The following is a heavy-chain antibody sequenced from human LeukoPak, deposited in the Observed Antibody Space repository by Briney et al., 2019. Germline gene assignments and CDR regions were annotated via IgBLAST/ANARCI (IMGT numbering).Heavy chain of an antibody. Sequence: GGSLRLSCAASGVTFSSDGMHWGRQAPSEGLGWGAVIWDDGSNKYYADSVKGRFTISRDNSKNTLYLQMNSLRAEDTAVYYCARESKSRPFDIWGQGTMVTVSS. CDR2: IWDDGSNK. J-gene: IGHJ3*02. V-gene: IGHV3-33*01. CDR3: ARESKSRPFDI. CDR1: GVTFSSDG.